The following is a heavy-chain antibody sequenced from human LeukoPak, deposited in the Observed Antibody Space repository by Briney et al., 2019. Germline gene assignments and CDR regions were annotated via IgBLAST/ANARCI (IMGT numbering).Heavy chain of an antibody. V-gene: IGHV3-7*02. J-gene: IGHJ4*02. CDR3: VTTQIFDY. Sequence: GGSLRLSCVASGFTFSNYWMSWVRQAPGKGLERVANIKHDGSEKYYVDSVKGRFTISRDNAKNSLDLQMNSLRVEDTAVYYCVTTQIFDYWGQGTLVTVSS. CDR1: GFTFSNYW. CDR2: IKHDGSEK.